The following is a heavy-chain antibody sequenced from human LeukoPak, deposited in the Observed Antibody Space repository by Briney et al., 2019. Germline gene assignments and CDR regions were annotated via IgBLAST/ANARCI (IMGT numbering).Heavy chain of an antibody. D-gene: IGHD2-2*01. Sequence: GGSLRLSCAASGFTFSSYGMHWVRQAPGKGLEWVAVIWYDGSNKYYADSVKGRFTISRDNSKNTLYLQMNSLRAEDTAVYYCARLGYQLLPYYFDYWGQGTLVTVSS. CDR1: GFTFSSYG. V-gene: IGHV3-33*01. J-gene: IGHJ4*02. CDR2: IWYDGSNK. CDR3: ARLGYQLLPYYFDY.